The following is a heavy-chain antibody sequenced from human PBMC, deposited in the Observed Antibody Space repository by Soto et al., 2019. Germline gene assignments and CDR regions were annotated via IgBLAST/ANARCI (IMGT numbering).Heavy chain of an antibody. CDR1: GGSISSYY. CDR3: ARGYSYGMVAYYYYMDV. J-gene: IGHJ6*03. D-gene: IGHD5-18*01. V-gene: IGHV4-59*01. Sequence: PSETLSLTCTVSGGSISSYYWSWIRQPPGKGPEWIGYIYYSGSTNYNPSLKSRVTISVDTSKNQFSLKLSSVTAADTAVYYCARGYSYGMVAYYYYMDVWGKGTTVTVS. CDR2: IYYSGST.